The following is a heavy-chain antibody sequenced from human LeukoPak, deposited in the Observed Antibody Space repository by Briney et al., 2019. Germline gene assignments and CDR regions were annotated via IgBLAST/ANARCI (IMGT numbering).Heavy chain of an antibody. V-gene: IGHV6-1*01. J-gene: IGHJ3*02. CDR3: ARDHAFEI. Sequence: SQTLSLTCAISGDSVSRNSAAWNWVRQSPSRGLEWLGRTYYRSKWYSDYADSVKSRITITPDTSKNQFSLHLNSVTPEDTAVYFCARDHAFEIWGQGTMVTVSS. CDR2: TYYRSKWYS. CDR1: GDSVSRNSAA.